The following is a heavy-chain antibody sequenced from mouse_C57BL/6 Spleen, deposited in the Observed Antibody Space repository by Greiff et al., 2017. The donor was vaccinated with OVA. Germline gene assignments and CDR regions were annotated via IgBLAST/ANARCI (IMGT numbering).Heavy chain of an antibody. D-gene: IGHD2-10*02. CDR2: ISYDGSN. V-gene: IGHV3-6*01. Sequence: DVKLQESGPGLVKPSQSLSLTCSVTGYSITSGYYWNWIRQFPGNKLEWMGYISYDGSNNYNPSLKNRISITRDTSKNQFFLKLNSVTTEDTATYYCARGYGNYVSFDYWGQGTTLTVSS. J-gene: IGHJ2*01. CDR1: GYSITSGYY. CDR3: ARGYGNYVSFDY.